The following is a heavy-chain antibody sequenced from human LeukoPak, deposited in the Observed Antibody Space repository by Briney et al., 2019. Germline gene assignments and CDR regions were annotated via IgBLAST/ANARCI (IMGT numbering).Heavy chain of an antibody. CDR3: VRPTTVTTENDAFDI. CDR1: GFTFSSYW. J-gene: IGHJ3*02. CDR2: IKQDGSEK. V-gene: IGHV3-7*01. D-gene: IGHD4-17*01. Sequence: GGSLRLSCAAAGFTFSSYWMSWVRQAPGKGLEWVANIKQDGSEKYYVDSVKGRFTISRDNAKNSLYLQMNSLRAEDTAVYYCVRPTTVTTENDAFDIWGQGTMVTVSS.